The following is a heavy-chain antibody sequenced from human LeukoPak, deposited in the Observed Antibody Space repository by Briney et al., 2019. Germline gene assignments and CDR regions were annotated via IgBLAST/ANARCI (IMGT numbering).Heavy chain of an antibody. J-gene: IGHJ6*02. CDR1: GYTFTSYY. CDR2: INPNSGGT. CDR3: AREGYDFWSGSYGVDV. V-gene: IGHV1-2*06. Sequence: GASVKVSCKASGYTFTSYYMHWVRQAPGQGLEWMGRINPNSGGTNYAQKFQGRVTMTRDTSISTAYMELSRLRSDDTAVYYCAREGYDFWSGSYGVDVWGQGTTVTVSS. D-gene: IGHD3-3*01.